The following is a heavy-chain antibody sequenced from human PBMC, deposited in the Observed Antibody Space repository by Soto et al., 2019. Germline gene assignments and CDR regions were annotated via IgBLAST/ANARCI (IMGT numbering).Heavy chain of an antibody. J-gene: IGHJ6*02. V-gene: IGHV3-30*03. CDR3: VGAATDYYYYGMDV. D-gene: IGHD2-15*01. CDR2: ISYDGSNK. CDR1: GFTXSSYG. Sequence: GSLRLSCAASGFTXSSYGMHWVGQAPGKGLEWVAVISYDGSNKYYADSVKGRFTISRDNSKNTLYLQMNSLRAEDTAVYYCVGAATDYYYYGMDVWGQGTTVTVSS.